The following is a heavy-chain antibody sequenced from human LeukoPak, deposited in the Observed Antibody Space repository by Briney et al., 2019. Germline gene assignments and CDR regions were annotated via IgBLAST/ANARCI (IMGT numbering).Heavy chain of an antibody. D-gene: IGHD1-26*01. CDR3: ARDAVHGSNVYIWFDL. V-gene: IGHV1-18*01. J-gene: IGHJ5*02. Sequence: ASVKVSCKASGYTFASYGISWVRQAPGQGLEWMGWISAYNGNTNCAQKFQGRVTMTTDTSTSTAYMEVRSLRSDDTAVYYCARDAVHGSNVYIWFDLWGQGTLVTVSS. CDR2: ISAYNGNT. CDR1: GYTFASYG.